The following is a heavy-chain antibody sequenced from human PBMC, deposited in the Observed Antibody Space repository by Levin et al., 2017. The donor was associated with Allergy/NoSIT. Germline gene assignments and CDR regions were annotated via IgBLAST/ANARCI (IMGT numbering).Heavy chain of an antibody. D-gene: IGHD2-15*01. J-gene: IGHJ4*02. Sequence: LSLPCVASGFRFTGYAMTWVRQTPGRGLEWVAEISGSGGDIYYADSVKGRFTISKDKSKNTLYLQMKSLRVEDTATYFCAKGVERSWIRAGAFDYWGQGTLVTVSS. CDR1: GFRFTGYA. CDR3: AKGVERSWIRAGAFDY. CDR2: ISGSGGDI. V-gene: IGHV3-23*01.